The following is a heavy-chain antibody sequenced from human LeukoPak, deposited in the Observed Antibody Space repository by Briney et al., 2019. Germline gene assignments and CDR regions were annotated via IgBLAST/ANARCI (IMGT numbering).Heavy chain of an antibody. CDR1: GFTFRSYA. CDR2: ISDTGITT. D-gene: IGHD6-19*01. J-gene: IGHJ4*02. CDR3: AKSYSTAWIHYYDY. Sequence: RRSMRPSSADSGFTFRSYAMSSVRQDTGKGLEWVSVISDTGITTYYADSVKGRFTISRDNSKNTLYLQMNSLRAEDTAVFYCAKSYSTAWIHYYDYWGQGALVTVSS. V-gene: IGHV3-23*01.